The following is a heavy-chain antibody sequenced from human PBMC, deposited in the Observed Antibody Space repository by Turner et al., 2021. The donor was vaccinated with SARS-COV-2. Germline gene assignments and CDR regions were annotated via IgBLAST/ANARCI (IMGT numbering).Heavy chain of an antibody. D-gene: IGHD1-1*01. J-gene: IGHJ4*02. V-gene: IGHV4-39*02. CDR1: GGSTSSSRIY. Sequence: QRQLQESGPGLGKPSETLSLTCTGSGGSTSSSRIYWSWHRQPPGKGLAWIGSIYYSGSTYYNPSLRSRVTISVDTYKNHFSLKLSAVTSADTAVYYCARLRPTQNFDYWGQGTLVTVSS. CDR2: IYYSGST. CDR3: ARLRPTQNFDY.